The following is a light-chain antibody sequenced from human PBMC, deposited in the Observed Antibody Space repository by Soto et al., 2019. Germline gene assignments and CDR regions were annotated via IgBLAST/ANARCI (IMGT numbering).Light chain of an antibody. J-gene: IGKJ2*01. CDR1: QSINTW. CDR2: DAS. Sequence: DIQMPQSPSTLSASVGDRVTITCRASQSINTWLAWYQQKPGKAPKLLIYDASSLQSGVPLRFSGSGSGTEFTLTISSLQPDDYATYFCQQSNTFGQGTKLEIK. V-gene: IGKV1-5*01. CDR3: QQSNT.